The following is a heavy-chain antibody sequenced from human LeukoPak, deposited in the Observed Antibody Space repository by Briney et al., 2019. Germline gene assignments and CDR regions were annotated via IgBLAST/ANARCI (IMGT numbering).Heavy chain of an antibody. D-gene: IGHD6-19*01. V-gene: IGHV1-69*13. Sequence: SVKVSCKASGGTFSSYAISWVRQAPGQGLEWMGGIIPIFGTSNYAQKFQGRVTINADESTSTAYMELSSLRSENTAVYYCARGIAVAGPTGANWFDPWGQGTLVTVSS. J-gene: IGHJ5*02. CDR3: ARGIAVAGPTGANWFDP. CDR1: GGTFSSYA. CDR2: IIPIFGTS.